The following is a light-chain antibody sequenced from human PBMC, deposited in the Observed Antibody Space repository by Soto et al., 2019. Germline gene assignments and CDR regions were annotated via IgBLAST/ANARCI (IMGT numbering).Light chain of an antibody. CDR1: QGISSY. J-gene: IGKJ4*01. CDR2: DAS. Sequence: DIHMTQSPSSRSASVGDIVTITCLASQGISSYLGWYQQKPGKAPNLLIYDASTLHSGVPSRFSGGGSGTDFTLTISSLQPEDFATYYCQQVNVYPSTFGGGTKVDI. V-gene: IGKV1-9*01. CDR3: QQVNVYPST.